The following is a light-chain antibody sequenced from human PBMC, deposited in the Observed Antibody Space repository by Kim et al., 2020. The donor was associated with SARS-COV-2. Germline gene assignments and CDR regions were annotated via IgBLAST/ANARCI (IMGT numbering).Light chain of an antibody. CDR2: DVS. J-gene: IGLJ2*01. CDR1: SSDVGGYNY. Sequence: GQSVSSSCNGTSSDVGGYNYASWYQHHPGKAPKLMIYDVSERPSGVPDRFSGSKSGSTASLTISGLQAEDEADFYCCSYAGRYTFVFGGGTQLTVL. CDR3: CSYAGRYTFV. V-gene: IGLV2-11*01.